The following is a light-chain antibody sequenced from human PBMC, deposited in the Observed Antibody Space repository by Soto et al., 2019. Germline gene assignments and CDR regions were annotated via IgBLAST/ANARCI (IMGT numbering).Light chain of an antibody. CDR1: SNDVGVYDY. Sequence: HSALTQPASVSASPGQSISISCTGTSNDVGVYDYVSWYQQHPDKAPQLMIYDVSNRPSGVSSRFSGSKSGNTASLTISGLQAEDEADYYCSSYTTANPVNSVFGTGT. CDR3: SSYTTANPVNSV. J-gene: IGLJ1*01. CDR2: DVS. V-gene: IGLV2-14*03.